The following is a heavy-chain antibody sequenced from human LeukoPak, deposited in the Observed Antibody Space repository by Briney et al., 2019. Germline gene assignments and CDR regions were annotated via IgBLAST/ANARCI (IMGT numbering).Heavy chain of an antibody. CDR1: GYTLTELS. V-gene: IGHV1-24*01. CDR2: FDPEDGET. D-gene: IGHD3-22*01. CDR3: ATGHYYDSSGYYYVGPAFDI. J-gene: IGHJ3*02. Sequence: ASVKVSCKVSGYTLTELSMHWVRQTPGKGLEWMGGFDPEDGETIYAQKFQGRVTMTEDTSTDTAYMELSSLRSKDTAVYYCATGHYYDSSGYYYVGPAFDIWGQGTMVTVSS.